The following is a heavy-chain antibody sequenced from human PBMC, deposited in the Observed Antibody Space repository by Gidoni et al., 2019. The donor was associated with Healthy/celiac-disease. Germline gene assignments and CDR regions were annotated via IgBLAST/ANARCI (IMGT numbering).Heavy chain of an antibody. CDR1: GGTFSSYA. V-gene: IGHV1-69*01. D-gene: IGHD3-22*01. Sequence: KKPGSSVKVSCKASGGTFSSYAISWVRQAPGQGLEWMGGIIPIFGTANYAQKFQGRVTITADESTSTAYMELSSLRSEDTAVYYCARDGLDYYDSSGYYIWGQGTLVTVSS. J-gene: IGHJ4*02. CDR2: IIPIFGTA. CDR3: ARDGLDYYDSSGYYI.